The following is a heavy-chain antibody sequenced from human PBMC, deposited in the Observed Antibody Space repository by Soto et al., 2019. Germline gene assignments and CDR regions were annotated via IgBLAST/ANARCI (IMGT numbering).Heavy chain of an antibody. Sequence: SETLSLTCTVSGGTISSGAYYWSRIRQPPGKGRVWIGYGCYSGRHYANPSLKRRVTISVDTSKNQFSLKLSSVTAADKAVYYCARRTELGYCSGASCPSYYHYGMDVWGQGTTVTVSS. CDR2: GCYSGRH. V-gene: IGHV4-30-4*01. CDR3: ARRTELGYCSGASCPSYYHYGMDV. CDR1: GGTISSGAYY. D-gene: IGHD2-15*01. J-gene: IGHJ6*02.